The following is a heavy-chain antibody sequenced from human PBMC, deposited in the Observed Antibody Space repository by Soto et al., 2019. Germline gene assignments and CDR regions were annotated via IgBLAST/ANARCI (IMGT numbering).Heavy chain of an antibody. Sequence: QVQLVQSGAEVKKPGSSVKVSCKASGGTFTSYAINWVRPAPGQGLAWMGGIIPIFAIANYAQKFQGRGTMAADEATSTAYMELSSLRSEDTAVYYCAIRSRPGRNAMDVWGQGTTVTVSS. CDR1: GGTFTSYA. CDR2: IIPIFAIA. CDR3: AIRSRPGRNAMDV. J-gene: IGHJ6*02. D-gene: IGHD1-26*01. V-gene: IGHV1-69*01.